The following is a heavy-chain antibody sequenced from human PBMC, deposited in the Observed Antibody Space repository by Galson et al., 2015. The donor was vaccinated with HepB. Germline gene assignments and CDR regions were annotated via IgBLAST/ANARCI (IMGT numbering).Heavy chain of an antibody. J-gene: IGHJ4*02. V-gene: IGHV3-30*18. CDR2: ISYDGSNK. CDR1: GFTFSSYG. D-gene: IGHD6-6*01. CDR3: AKELTGSIAAPPYLLFDY. Sequence: SLRLSCAASGFTFSSYGMHWVRQAPGRGLEWVAVISYDGSNKYYADSVKGRFTISRDNSKNTLYLHMNSLRAEDTAVYYCAKELTGSIAAPPYLLFDYWGQGTLVTVSS.